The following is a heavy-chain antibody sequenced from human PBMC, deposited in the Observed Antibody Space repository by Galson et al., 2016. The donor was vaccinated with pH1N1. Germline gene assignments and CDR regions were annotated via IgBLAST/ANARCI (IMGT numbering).Heavy chain of an antibody. CDR3: AKGGRVGVQGYYYALDV. Sequence: SLRLSCAASGFTFSNYAMSWVRQSPGEGLEWLSAISGGGDSTYHVVSVKGRFTISRDNSKNILYLQMNSLRAEDTAVYYCAKGGRVGVQGYYYALDVWGQGTAVTVSS. CDR1: GFTFSNYA. CDR2: ISGGGDST. V-gene: IGHV3-23*01. D-gene: IGHD2-2*01. J-gene: IGHJ6*02.